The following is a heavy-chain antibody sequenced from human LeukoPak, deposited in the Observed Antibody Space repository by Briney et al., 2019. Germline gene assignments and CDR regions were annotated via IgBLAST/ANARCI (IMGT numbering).Heavy chain of an antibody. CDR2: INPDGGNT. CDR3: ARIRDGYNDAYDI. V-gene: IGHV1-46*01. CDR1: GYTFTNSY. D-gene: IGHD5-24*01. Sequence: ASVKVSCTASGYTFTNSYIHWVRQAPGQVLEWMGLINPDGGNTNYAQNFQGRVTLTRDTSTSTVYMELSSLRSEDTAIYYCARIRDGYNDAYDIWGQGTMVTVTS. J-gene: IGHJ3*02.